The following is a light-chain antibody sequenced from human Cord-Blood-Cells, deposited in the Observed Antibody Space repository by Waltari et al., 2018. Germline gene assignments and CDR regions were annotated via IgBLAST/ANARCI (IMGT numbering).Light chain of an antibody. Sequence: QSALTQPTSASVSPRQSVTLSCTRTRRAVFGYNYISWYQQHPGKAPPLMLYEVSKRPSGVPDRFSGSKSGNTASLTVSGLHAEEEADYYCSSYAGSNNWVFGGGTKLTVL. CDR2: EVS. CDR1: RRAVFGYNY. CDR3: SSYAGSNNWV. V-gene: IGLV2-8*01. J-gene: IGLJ3*02.